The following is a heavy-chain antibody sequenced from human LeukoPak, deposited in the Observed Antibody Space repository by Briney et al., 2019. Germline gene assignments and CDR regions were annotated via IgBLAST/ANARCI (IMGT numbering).Heavy chain of an antibody. D-gene: IGHD3-10*01. CDR3: TKGSYPFRWFGEFNVKLPRPIRHYYFDS. J-gene: IGHJ4*02. CDR1: DYSINSGYF. V-gene: IGHV4-38-2*02. Sequence: SGTLSLTCTVSDYSINSGYFCGLIRPPPGELLDLIGRFYSSGSTNYNPSLKGRVTISIDTSKNPLYLQMNILTAADTAVYYCTKGSYPFRWFGEFNVKLPRPIRHYYFDSWGQGTLVTVAS. CDR2: FYSSGST.